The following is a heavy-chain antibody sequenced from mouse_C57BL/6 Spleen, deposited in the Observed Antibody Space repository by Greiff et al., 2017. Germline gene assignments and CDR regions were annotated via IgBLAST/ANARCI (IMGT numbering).Heavy chain of an antibody. CDR2: INPNNGGT. V-gene: IGHV1-18*01. D-gene: IGHD1-1*01. CDR1: GYTFTDYN. Sequence: EVQLQQSGPELVKPGASVKIPCKASGYTFTDYNMDWVKQSHGKSLEWIGDINPNNGGTIYNQKFKGKATLTVDKSSSTAYMELRSLTSEDTAVYYCARRGITTVVATGDYFDYWGQGTTLTVSS. CDR3: ARRGITTVVATGDYFDY. J-gene: IGHJ2*01.